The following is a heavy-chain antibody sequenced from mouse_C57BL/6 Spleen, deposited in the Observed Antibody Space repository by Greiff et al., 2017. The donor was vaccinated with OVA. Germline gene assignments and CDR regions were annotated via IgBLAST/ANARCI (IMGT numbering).Heavy chain of an antibody. CDR3: ANSIYYYGSSFAY. D-gene: IGHD1-1*01. Sequence: QVQLQQSDAELVKPGASVKIPCKVSGYTFTDHTIHWLKQRPEQGLEWIGYIYPRDGSTKYNEKFKGKATLTADKSSSTAYMQLNSLTSEDSAVYFCANSIYYYGSSFAYWGQGTLVTVSA. CDR1: GYTFTDHT. CDR2: IYPRDGST. J-gene: IGHJ3*01. V-gene: IGHV1-78*01.